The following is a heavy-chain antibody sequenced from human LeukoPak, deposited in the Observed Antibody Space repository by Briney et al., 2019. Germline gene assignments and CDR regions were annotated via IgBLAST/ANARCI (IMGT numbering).Heavy chain of an antibody. Sequence: PGTLSLTCGVSGGSIDITNYWSWVRQAPGKGLEWIGEISHDGTTNYNPSLRSRVAMSFDRANNQFSLSLTSVTAADTAVYYCTREDRPFCPFAYWGQGVLVTVSS. J-gene: IGHJ4*02. CDR3: TREDRPFCPFAY. CDR1: GGSIDITNY. CDR2: ISHDGTT. D-gene: IGHD3-22*01. V-gene: IGHV4-4*03.